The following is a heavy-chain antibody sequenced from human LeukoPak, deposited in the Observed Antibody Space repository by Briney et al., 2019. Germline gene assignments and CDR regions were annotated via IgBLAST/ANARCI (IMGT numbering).Heavy chain of an antibody. CDR2: ISYDGSNK. CDR3: AKDTRGYSYGNWFDP. Sequence: GGSLRLSCAASGFTFSSYGMHWVRQAPGKGLEWVAVISYDGSNKYYADSVKGRFTISRDNSKNTLYLQMNSLRAEDTAVYYCAKDTRGYSYGNWFDPWGQGTLVTVSS. CDR1: GFTFSSYG. J-gene: IGHJ5*02. D-gene: IGHD5-18*01. V-gene: IGHV3-30*18.